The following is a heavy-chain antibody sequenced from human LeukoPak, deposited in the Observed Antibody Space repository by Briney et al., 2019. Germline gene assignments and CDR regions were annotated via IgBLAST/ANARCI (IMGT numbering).Heavy chain of an antibody. CDR3: AQGPGGFDYGQFDY. CDR2: INHSGST. Sequence: SETLSLTCAVYGGSFSGYYWSWIRQPPGKGLEWIGEINHSGSTNYNPSLKSRVTISVDTPKNQFSLKLSSVTAADTAVYYCAQGPGGFDYGQFDYWGQGTLVTVSS. CDR1: GGSFSGYY. D-gene: IGHD4-17*01. V-gene: IGHV4-34*01. J-gene: IGHJ4*02.